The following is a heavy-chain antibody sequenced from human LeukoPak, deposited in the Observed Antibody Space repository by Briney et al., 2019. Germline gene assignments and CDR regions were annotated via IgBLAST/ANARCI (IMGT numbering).Heavy chain of an antibody. D-gene: IGHD3-22*01. CDR1: GYTFTSYY. CDR3: ARAQTYYYDSSGYYPLDY. J-gene: IGHJ4*02. Sequence: ASVKVSCKASGYTFTSYYMHWVRQAPGQRLEWMGWINAGNGNTKYSQKFQGRVTITRDTSASTAYMELSSLRSEDTAVYYCARAQTYYYDSSGYYPLDYWGQGTLVTVSS. CDR2: INAGNGNT. V-gene: IGHV1-3*01.